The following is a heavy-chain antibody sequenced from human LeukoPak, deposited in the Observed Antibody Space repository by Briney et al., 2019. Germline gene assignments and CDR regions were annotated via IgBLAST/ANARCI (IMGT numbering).Heavy chain of an antibody. CDR3: VRGFQGPDY. J-gene: IGHJ4*02. Sequence: QSGGPLRLSCAASGFSFSDFGMNWVRQAPGTGLEWVSSIGRSGSPVYYADSVKGRFTISRDNAKSSVFLEMNNLRGEDTAVYYCVRGFQGPDYWGQGTLVTVSS. CDR1: GFSFSDFG. D-gene: IGHD3-10*01. CDR2: IGRSGSPV. V-gene: IGHV3-48*04.